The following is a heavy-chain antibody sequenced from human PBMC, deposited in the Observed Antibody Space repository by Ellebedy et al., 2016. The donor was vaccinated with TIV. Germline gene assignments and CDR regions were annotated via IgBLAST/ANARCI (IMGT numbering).Heavy chain of an antibody. J-gene: IGHJ4*02. CDR2: VYYSGTK. V-gene: IGHV4-59*11. D-gene: IGHD2-2*01. CDR3: ARVSQPIDSAMLTYCFDH. Sequence: GSLRLXXSVSGGSIRPHYWSWVRQSPGKGLEWIGYVYYSGTKSYNPSLRSRVDMSVDTSKNSFSLRMSSVTASDTALYFCARVSQPIDSAMLTYCFDHWGPGILVTVST. CDR1: GGSIRPHY.